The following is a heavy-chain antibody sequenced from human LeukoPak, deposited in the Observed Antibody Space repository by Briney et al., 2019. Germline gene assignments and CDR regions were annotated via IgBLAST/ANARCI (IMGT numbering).Heavy chain of an antibody. D-gene: IGHD1-14*01. V-gene: IGHV4-59*01. CDR3: ARWPVGPGAFDL. J-gene: IGHJ3*01. Sequence: RSSETLSLTCTVSGGSISSYYWSWIRQPPGKGLEWIGYIYYSGSTNYNPSLKSRVTISVDTSKNQFSLKLSSVTAADTAVYYCARWPVGPGAFDLWGPGTMVTVSS. CDR2: IYYSGST. CDR1: GGSISSYY.